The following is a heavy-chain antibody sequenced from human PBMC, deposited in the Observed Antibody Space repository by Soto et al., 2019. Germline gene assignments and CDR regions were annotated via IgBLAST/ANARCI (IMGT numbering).Heavy chain of an antibody. Sequence: EVQLEESGGGLVQPGGSLRLSCEASGFTFSSYWMHWVRQAPGKGLEWVASIKYDGSENFYVDSVKGRCTIFRDDTKKSLHLQMNSLRAEDTAVYYCARGAESSSMYGLNFDYWGQGAVVTVSS. CDR3: ARGAESSSMYGLNFDY. V-gene: IGHV3-7*05. J-gene: IGHJ4*02. CDR1: GFTFSSYW. D-gene: IGHD2-2*01. CDR2: IKYDGSEN.